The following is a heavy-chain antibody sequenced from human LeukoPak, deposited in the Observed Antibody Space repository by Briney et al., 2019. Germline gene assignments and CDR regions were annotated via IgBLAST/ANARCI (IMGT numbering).Heavy chain of an antibody. Sequence: GGSLRLSCAASGFTFSSFGMHWVRQAPGKGLEWVAFIRYGGTNEYYADSVKGRFTTSRDNSKNTLSLLMNGLRVEDTAVYYCARDQHYDVLTAFGLDVWGQGTTVTVSS. CDR2: IRYGGTNE. CDR1: GFTFSSFG. V-gene: IGHV3-30*02. D-gene: IGHD3-9*01. J-gene: IGHJ6*02. CDR3: ARDQHYDVLTAFGLDV.